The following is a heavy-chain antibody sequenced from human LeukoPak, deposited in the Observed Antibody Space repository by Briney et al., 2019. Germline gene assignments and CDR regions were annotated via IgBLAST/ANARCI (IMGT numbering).Heavy chain of an antibody. Sequence: SETLSLTCTVSGGSISSYYWSWIRQPPGKGLEWIGYIYYSGSTNYNPSLKSRVTISVDTSKNQFSLKLSSVTAADTAVYYCARGQLATGYYYYYYGMDVWGQGTTVTVSS. CDR3: ARGQLATGYYYYYYGMDV. J-gene: IGHJ6*02. D-gene: IGHD1-26*01. CDR1: GGSISSYY. V-gene: IGHV4-59*12. CDR2: IYYSGST.